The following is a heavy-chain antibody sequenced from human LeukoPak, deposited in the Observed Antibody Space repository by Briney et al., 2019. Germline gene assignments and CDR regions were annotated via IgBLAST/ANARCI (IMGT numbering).Heavy chain of an antibody. CDR2: ISGSGGST. V-gene: IGHV3-23*01. J-gene: IGHJ4*02. CDR1: GFTFSSYA. Sequence: PGGSLRLPCAASGFTFSSYAMSWVRQAPGKGLEWVSAISGSGGSTYYADSVKGRFTISRDNSKNTLYLQMNSLRAEDTAVYYCAKRKGYSYGTDFDYWGQGTLVTVSS. D-gene: IGHD5-18*01. CDR3: AKRKGYSYGTDFDY.